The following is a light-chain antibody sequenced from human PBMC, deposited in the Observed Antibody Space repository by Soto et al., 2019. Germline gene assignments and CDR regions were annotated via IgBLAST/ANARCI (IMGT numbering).Light chain of an antibody. J-gene: IGKJ5*01. CDR1: QSFSGSY. CDR3: QQYGSSVT. CDR2: GAS. V-gene: IGKV3-20*01. Sequence: EIVLTQSPGALSVSPEDRATLSCRASQSFSGSYLAWYQQKPGQAPRLLIYGASSRATGIPDRFSGSGSGTDFTLTISRLEPEDFAVYYCQQYGSSVTFGQGTRLEI.